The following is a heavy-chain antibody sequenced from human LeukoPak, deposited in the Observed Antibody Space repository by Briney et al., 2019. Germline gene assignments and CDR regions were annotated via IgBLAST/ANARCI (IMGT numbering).Heavy chain of an antibody. Sequence: ASVKVSCKASGYSFTSYGISWVRQAPGQGLEWMGWISAYNGNTNYAQKLQGRVTMTTDTSTSTAYMDLRSLRSDDTAVYYCARALESCRGCSCYAYYFDNWGQGTLVTVSS. CDR3: ARALESCRGCSCYAYYFDN. CDR1: GYSFTSYG. D-gene: IGHD2-15*01. CDR2: ISAYNGNT. J-gene: IGHJ4*02. V-gene: IGHV1-18*01.